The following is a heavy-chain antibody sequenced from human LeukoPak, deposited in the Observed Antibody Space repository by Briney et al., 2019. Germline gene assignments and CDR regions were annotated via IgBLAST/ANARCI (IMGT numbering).Heavy chain of an antibody. V-gene: IGHV4-38-2*02. CDR2: IYHSGST. CDR1: GYSISSGYY. CDR3: ARLFNYYDSSGYLGLFDY. Sequence: PSETLSLTCTVSGYSISSGYYWGWIRQPPGKGLEWIGSIYHSGSTYYNPSLKSRVTISVDTSKNQFSLKLSSVTAADTAVYYCARLFNYYDSSGYLGLFDYRGQGTLVTVSS. D-gene: IGHD3-22*01. J-gene: IGHJ4*02.